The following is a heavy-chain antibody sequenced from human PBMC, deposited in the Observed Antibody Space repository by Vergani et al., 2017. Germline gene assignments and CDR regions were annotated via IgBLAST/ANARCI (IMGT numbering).Heavy chain of an antibody. CDR3: ARGDRWYPYFDY. V-gene: IGHV3-48*03. CDR2: ISSSGSTI. J-gene: IGHJ4*02. D-gene: IGHD2-15*01. CDR1: GFTFSSYE. Sequence: EVQLVESGGGLVQPGGSLRLSCAASGFTFSSYEMNWVRQAPGKGLEWVSYISSSGSTIYYADSVKGRFTISRDNAKNSLYLQMNSLRAEDTAVYYCARGDRWYPYFDYWGQGTLVTVSS.